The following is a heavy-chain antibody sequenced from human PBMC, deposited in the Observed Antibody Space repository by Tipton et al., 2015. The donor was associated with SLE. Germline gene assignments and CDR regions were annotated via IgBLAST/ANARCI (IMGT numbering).Heavy chain of an antibody. Sequence: LRLSCSVYGDSLSGQYWSWIRQPPGKGLEWIGEVFRGGSTNYSPSLESRVTITVDMSKNQFSLRLISVTAADKAGYYCARGCSSSTCEPFYFFGMDVWGQGTTVTVSS. V-gene: IGHV4-34*01. CDR3: ARGCSSSTCEPFYFFGMDV. J-gene: IGHJ6*02. CDR2: VFRGGST. D-gene: IGHD2-2*01. CDR1: GDSLSGQY.